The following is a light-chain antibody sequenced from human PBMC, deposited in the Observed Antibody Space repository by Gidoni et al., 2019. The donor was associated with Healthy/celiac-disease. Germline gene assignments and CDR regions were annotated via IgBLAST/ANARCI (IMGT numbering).Light chain of an antibody. CDR3: KQYDNPPYT. V-gene: IGKV1-33*01. J-gene: IGKJ2*01. CDR2: DAS. Sequence: DIHITQSPSSLSASVGDRVTITCQASQDISNYLNWYQQKPGKAPKLLIYDASNLETGVPSRFSGSGSGTDFTVTIRSLQPEDIATYYCKQYDNPPYTFXXXTKLEIK. CDR1: QDISNY.